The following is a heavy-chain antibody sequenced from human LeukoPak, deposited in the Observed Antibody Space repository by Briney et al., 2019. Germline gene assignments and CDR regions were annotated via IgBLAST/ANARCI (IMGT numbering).Heavy chain of an antibody. J-gene: IGHJ4*02. D-gene: IGHD3-22*01. CDR1: GYTFNRHG. CDR3: ARGSSGYPRYFDY. V-gene: IGHV1-18*01. CDR2: ISAYNGNR. Sequence: ASVKVSCKASGYTFNRHGISWVRQAPGQGLEWMGWISAYNGNRDYAQKFQGRVTMTTDTSMSTAYMELRNLRSDDTAVYYCARGSSGYPRYFDYWGQGTLVTVSS.